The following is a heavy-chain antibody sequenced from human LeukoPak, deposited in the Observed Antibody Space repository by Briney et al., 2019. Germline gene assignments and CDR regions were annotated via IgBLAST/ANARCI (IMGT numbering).Heavy chain of an antibody. J-gene: IGHJ4*02. CDR2: IIPIFGTA. CDR3: ARCYYDGAYFDY. V-gene: IGHV1-69*13. D-gene: IGHD3-22*01. CDR1: GGTFSSYA. Sequence: GASVKVSCKASGGTFSSYAISWVRQAPGQGLEWMGGIIPIFGTANYAQKFQGRVTITADESTSTAYMELSSLGSEDTAVYYCARCYYDGAYFDYWGQGTLVTVSS.